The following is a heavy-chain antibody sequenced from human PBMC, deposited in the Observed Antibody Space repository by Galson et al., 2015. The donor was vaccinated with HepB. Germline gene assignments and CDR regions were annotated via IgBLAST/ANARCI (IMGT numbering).Heavy chain of an antibody. CDR1: GFTFSSYG. D-gene: IGHD3-10*01. J-gene: IGHJ4*02. CDR2: IWYDGSNK. Sequence: SLRLSCAESGFTFSSYGMHWVRQAPGKGQEWVAVIWYDGSNKYYADSVKGRFTISRDNSKSTLYLQMNSLRAEDTAVYYCIRDYGSGSYYNFGLDYWGQGTLVPVSS. CDR3: IRDYGSGSYYNFGLDY. V-gene: IGHV3-33*01.